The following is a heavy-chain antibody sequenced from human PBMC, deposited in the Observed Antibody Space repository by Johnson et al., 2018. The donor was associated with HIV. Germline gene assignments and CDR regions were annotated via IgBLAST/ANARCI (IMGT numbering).Heavy chain of an antibody. J-gene: IGHJ3*02. V-gene: IGHV3-23*04. CDR3: TTAFPREGESSGWFQDAFDI. D-gene: IGHD6-19*01. CDR1: GFTFSSYA. CDR2: LSGTGDST. Sequence: VQLVESGGGVVQPGRSLRLSCAASGFTFSSYAMHWVRQAPGKGLEWVSALSGTGDSTYYADSVKGRFTISRDNSKNTLYLQMNSLRAEDTAVYYCTTAFPREGESSGWFQDAFDIWGQGTMVTVSS.